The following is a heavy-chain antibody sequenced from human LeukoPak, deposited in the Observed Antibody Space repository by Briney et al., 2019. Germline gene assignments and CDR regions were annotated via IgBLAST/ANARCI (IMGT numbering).Heavy chain of an antibody. J-gene: IGHJ4*02. Sequence: PSETLSLTCAVYGGSFSGYYWSWIRQPPGKGLEWIGEINHSGSTNYNPSLKSRVTISVDTSKNQFSLKLSSVTAADTAVYYCARDAEWTRAIYYFDYWGQGTLVTVSS. D-gene: IGHD1-14*01. CDR3: ARDAEWTRAIYYFDY. V-gene: IGHV4-34*01. CDR2: INHSGST. CDR1: GGSFSGYY.